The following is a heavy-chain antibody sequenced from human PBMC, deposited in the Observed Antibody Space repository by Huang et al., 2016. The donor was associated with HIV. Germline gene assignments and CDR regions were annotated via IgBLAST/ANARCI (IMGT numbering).Heavy chain of an antibody. V-gene: IGHV4-39*01. D-gene: IGHD3-10*01. J-gene: IGHJ4*02. CDR2: SYYSGIH. CDR1: GGSIRSDNYY. Sequence: QLQLQESGPGLVKPSETLSLTCTVSGGSIRSDNYYWGWIRQPPGKGLEWIGRSYYSGIHYYTPALKSRVTITGDTSKKQFPLKMRAVTAADTAVYYCARLPGSITMMRGVITDPYWGQGTLVTVSS. CDR3: ARLPGSITMMRGVITDPY.